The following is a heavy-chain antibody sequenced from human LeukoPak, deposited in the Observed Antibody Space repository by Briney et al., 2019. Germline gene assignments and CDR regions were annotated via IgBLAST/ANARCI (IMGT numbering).Heavy chain of an antibody. V-gene: IGHV4-59*08. Sequence: SETLSLTCTVSGGSISGYFWYWIRQPPGKGLEWIGHIFYTGSTTYNPSFKSRVTISLDTSKNQFSMKLSSVTAADTAVYYCARLSHDGSGYRPDYWGQGALVTVSS. J-gene: IGHJ4*02. CDR1: GGSISGYF. D-gene: IGHD3-22*01. CDR3: ARLSHDGSGYRPDY. CDR2: IFYTGST.